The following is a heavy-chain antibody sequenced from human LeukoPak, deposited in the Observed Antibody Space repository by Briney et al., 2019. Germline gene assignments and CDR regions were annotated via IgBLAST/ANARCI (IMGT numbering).Heavy chain of an antibody. Sequence: SETLSLTCTVSGGSISSYYWSWIRQPPGKGLEWIGYIYYSGSTNYNPSLKSRVTISVDTSKNQFSLKLSSVTAADTAVYYCARVSRGITIFGVVTPGYYMDVWGKGTTVTVPS. D-gene: IGHD3-3*01. CDR3: ARVSRGITIFGVVTPGYYMDV. J-gene: IGHJ6*03. CDR2: IYYSGST. V-gene: IGHV4-59*01. CDR1: GGSISSYY.